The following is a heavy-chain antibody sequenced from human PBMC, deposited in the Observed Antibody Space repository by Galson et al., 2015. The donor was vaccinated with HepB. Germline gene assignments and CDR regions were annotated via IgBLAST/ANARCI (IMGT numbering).Heavy chain of an antibody. J-gene: IGHJ4*02. D-gene: IGHD5-12*01. CDR1: GYTFTSYA. CDR3: ARGDGGYDQRGYYFDY. Sequence: SVKVSCKASGYTFTSYAMKWVRQAPGQGLEWMGWINTNTGNPTYAQGFTGRFVFSLGTSVSTAYLQISSLKAEDTAVYYCARGDGGYDQRGYYFDYWGQGTLVTVSS. CDR2: INTNTGNP. V-gene: IGHV7-4-1*02.